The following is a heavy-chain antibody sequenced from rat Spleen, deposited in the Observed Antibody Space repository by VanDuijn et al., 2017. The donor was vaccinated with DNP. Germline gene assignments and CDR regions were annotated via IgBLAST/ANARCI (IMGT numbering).Heavy chain of an antibody. CDR1: GLSLTSNS. J-gene: IGHJ1*01. V-gene: IGHV5-31*01. Sequence: VQLKESGPGLVQPSQTLSLTCTVSGLSLTSNSVSWIRQPPGKGLEWVASITSSGGDSYYPDSVKGRFTISRDNAKNTLYLQMNSLRSEDTATYYCARHGRVTTVATYWYFDFWGPGTMVTVSS. CDR2: ITSSGGDS. CDR3: ARHGRVTTVATYWYFDF. D-gene: IGHD1-3*01.